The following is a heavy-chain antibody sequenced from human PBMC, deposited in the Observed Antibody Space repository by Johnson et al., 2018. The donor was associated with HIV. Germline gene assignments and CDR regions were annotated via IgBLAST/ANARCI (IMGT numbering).Heavy chain of an antibody. CDR1: GFTFDDYG. J-gene: IGHJ3*02. CDR2: MYWNGGRT. V-gene: IGHV3-20*04. Sequence: VQLVESGGGVVRPGGSLRLSCAASGFTFDDYGMSWVRQAPGKGLEWVSGMYWNGGRTVYAASVKGRFNISKDNAKNSLYLQMNSLRVEDTALYYCAKDYGDYGFVRDAFDIWGQGTVVTVSS. D-gene: IGHD4-17*01. CDR3: AKDYGDYGFVRDAFDI.